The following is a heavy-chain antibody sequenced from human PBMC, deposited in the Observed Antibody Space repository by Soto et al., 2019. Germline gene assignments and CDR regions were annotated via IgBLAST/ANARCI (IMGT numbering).Heavy chain of an antibody. V-gene: IGHV4-4*02. CDR1: GGSVSSSYW. J-gene: IGHJ4*02. Sequence: SETLSLTCAVSGGSVSSSYWWSWVRQPPGKGPEWIGEIYHSGSANYNPSLKSRVTISVDNSKNQFSLRLNSVTAADTAVYYCARYNAASGTYYLDHRCQGAVVT. CDR3: ARYNAASGTYYLDH. D-gene: IGHD6-13*01. CDR2: IYHSGSA.